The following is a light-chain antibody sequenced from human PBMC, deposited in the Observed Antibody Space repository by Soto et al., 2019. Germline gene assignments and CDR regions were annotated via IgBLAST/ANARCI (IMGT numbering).Light chain of an antibody. V-gene: IGKV3-15*01. CDR2: SAS. J-gene: IGKJ1*01. Sequence: EIVMTQSPATLSVSPGGRATLSCRASQSISDTLAWYQQKPGQAPRLLIYSASRRATGFPARFSGSGSGTDFTLTISSLQSEDFAVYYCQQYNNLPWTFGQGTKVEIK. CDR3: QQYNNLPWT. CDR1: QSISDT.